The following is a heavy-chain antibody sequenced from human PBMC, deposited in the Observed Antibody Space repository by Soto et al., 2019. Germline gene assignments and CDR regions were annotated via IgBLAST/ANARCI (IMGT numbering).Heavy chain of an antibody. CDR3: ARVQPPDDFDD. Sequence: PSQTPSLTCVISGGSVSSTLASWSWIRQSPSRGLEWLGRTYSRSKWYSYYALSVQSRITINPDTSKKQLSLHLSSVTPEDTAVNYCARVQPPDDFDDWGQGTPVTVSS. D-gene: IGHD1-1*01. J-gene: IGHJ4*02. CDR2: TYSRSKWYS. V-gene: IGHV6-1*01. CDR1: GGSVSSTLAS.